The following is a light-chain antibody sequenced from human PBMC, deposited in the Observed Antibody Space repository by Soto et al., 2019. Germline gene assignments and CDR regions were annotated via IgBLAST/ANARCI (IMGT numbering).Light chain of an antibody. CDR2: GAS. J-gene: IGKJ3*01. CDR1: QDVDNY. Sequence: LPLTQSPSFPSAFVGDRVTMTFRASQDVDNYLAWYQQRPGKAPRLLISGASFLQSAVPSRFSGSGSGTEFTLTISSLQPEDCAVYYCQQLSSYPSFGPGTRVDLK. V-gene: IGKV1-9*01. CDR3: QQLSSYPS.